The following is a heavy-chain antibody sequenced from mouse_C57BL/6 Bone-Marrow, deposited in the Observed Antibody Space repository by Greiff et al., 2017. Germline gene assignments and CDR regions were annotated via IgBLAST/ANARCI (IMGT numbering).Heavy chain of an antibody. CDR1: GYTFTSYT. CDR2: INPSSGYT. CDR3: ARDYGSSHWYFDV. J-gene: IGHJ1*03. Sequence: QVHVKQSGAELARPGASVKMSCKASGYTFTSYTIHWVKQRPGQGLEWIGYINPSSGYTKYNQKFKDKATLTADKSSSTAYMQLSSLTSEDSAVYYCARDYGSSHWYFDVWGTGTTVTVSS. V-gene: IGHV1-4*01. D-gene: IGHD1-1*01.